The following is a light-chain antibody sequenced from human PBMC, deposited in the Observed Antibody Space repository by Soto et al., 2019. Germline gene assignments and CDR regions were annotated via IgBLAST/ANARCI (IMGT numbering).Light chain of an antibody. CDR1: QSIVTY. CDR3: QQYNSYSGT. CDR2: DAS. Sequence: DIQMTQSPSSLSASVGDRVTITCRASQSIVTYLNWYLQKPGKAPKLLIYDASSLESGVPSRFSGSGSGTEFTLTISSLQPDDFATYYCQQYNSYSGTFGQGTKVDI. V-gene: IGKV1-5*01. J-gene: IGKJ1*01.